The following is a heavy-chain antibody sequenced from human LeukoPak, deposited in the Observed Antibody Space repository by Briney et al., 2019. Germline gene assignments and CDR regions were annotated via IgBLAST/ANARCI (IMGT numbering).Heavy chain of an antibody. V-gene: IGHV4-38-2*02. Sequence: SETLSLTCTVSGYSISSGYYWGWIRQSAGKRPEWIGRVHATGTTNYNPSLRSRVSLSVDTFKKQFSLKLNSVAAADTAVYYCARVLGSSGYAGDWRFDLWGRGTLVTVSS. J-gene: IGHJ2*01. D-gene: IGHD3-22*01. CDR1: GYSISSGYY. CDR3: ARVLGSSGYAGDWRFDL. CDR2: VHATGTT.